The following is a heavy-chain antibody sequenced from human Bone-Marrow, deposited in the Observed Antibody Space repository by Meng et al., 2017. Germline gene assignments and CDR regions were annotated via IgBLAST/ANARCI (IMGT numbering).Heavy chain of an antibody. J-gene: IGHJ6*02. CDR3: TKDLVPGGADV. CDR2: LLRDTGGI. D-gene: IGHD4/OR15-4a*01. Sequence: SLKISCVVSGFTFDLYGMHWVRQAPGKGLEWVSGLLRDTGGIGYADSVKGRFTISRDSAKNSVYLQMNSLRPDDTALYYCTKDLVPGGADVWGQGTTVTVSS. V-gene: IGHV3-9*01. CDR1: GFTFDLYG.